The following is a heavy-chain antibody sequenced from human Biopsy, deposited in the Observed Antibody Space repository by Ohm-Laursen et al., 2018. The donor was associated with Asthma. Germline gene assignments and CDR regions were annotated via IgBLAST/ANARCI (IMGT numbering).Heavy chain of an antibody. CDR3: ARTYYDFLTGQVKDVFGV. V-gene: IGHV1-3*01. J-gene: IGHJ3*01. D-gene: IGHD3-9*01. Sequence: SVKVSCKASGYNFINFAIHWVRQAPGQRLEWMGWINAGDGNTKYSQKFQGRVTITRDTSASTAYMDLRSLRSEDTAMYYCARTYYDFLTGQVKDVFGVWGQGTMVTVSS. CDR2: INAGDGNT. CDR1: GYNFINFA.